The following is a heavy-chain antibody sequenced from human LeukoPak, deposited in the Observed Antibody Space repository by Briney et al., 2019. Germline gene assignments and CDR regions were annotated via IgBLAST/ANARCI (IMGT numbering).Heavy chain of an antibody. CDR1: GYTFTSYD. V-gene: IGHV1-8*01. CDR3: ARGLGGQLVRDY. J-gene: IGHJ4*02. D-gene: IGHD6-6*01. CDR2: MNPNSGNT. Sequence: ASVKVSCKASGYTFTSYDINWVRQATGQGLEWKGWMNPNSGNTGYAQKFQGRVTMARNTSISTAYMELSSLRSEDTAVYYCARGLGGQLVRDYWGQGTLVTVSS.